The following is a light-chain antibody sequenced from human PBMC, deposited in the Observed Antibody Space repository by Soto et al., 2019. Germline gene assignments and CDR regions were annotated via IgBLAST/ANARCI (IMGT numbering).Light chain of an antibody. CDR1: QIVSSY. CDR3: QQYYNWPQRIT. CDR2: GAS. Sequence: ELLMTQSPYTLSVSPGESAPLSCRASQIVSSYLAWYQRKPGQATRLLIYGASTRASGLPARLSGSGSGTEFTLTISSLQSEDFAVYYCQQYYNWPQRITFGQGTRLEIK. J-gene: IGKJ5*01. V-gene: IGKV3-15*01.